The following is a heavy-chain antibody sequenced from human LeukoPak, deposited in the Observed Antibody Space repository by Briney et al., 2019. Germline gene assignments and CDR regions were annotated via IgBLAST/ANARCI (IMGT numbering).Heavy chain of an antibody. CDR2: IYSGGST. CDR1: GFTVSSNY. CDR3: ARVMAGYYYGMDV. D-gene: IGHD5-24*01. Sequence: GGSLRLSCAASGFTVSSNYMSWVRQAPGKGLEWVSVIYSGGSTYYADSVKGRFTISRDNSKNTLYLQMNSLRAEDTAVYYCARVMAGYYYGMDVWGQGTTVTVSS. V-gene: IGHV3-53*01. J-gene: IGHJ6*02.